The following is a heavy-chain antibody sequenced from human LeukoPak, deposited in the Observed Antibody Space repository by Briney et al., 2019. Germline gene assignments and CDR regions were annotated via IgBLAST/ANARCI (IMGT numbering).Heavy chain of an antibody. CDR3: ARDNTIAVAGTGIRYFDL. J-gene: IGHJ2*01. D-gene: IGHD6-19*01. CDR2: ISAYNGNT. V-gene: IGHV1-18*01. CDR1: GYTFTSYG. Sequence: ASVKVSCKASGYTFTSYGISWVRQAPGQGLEWMGWISAYNGNTNYAQRLQGRVTMTTDTSTSTAYMELRSLRSDDTAVYYCARDNTIAVAGTGIRYFDLWGRGTLVTVSS.